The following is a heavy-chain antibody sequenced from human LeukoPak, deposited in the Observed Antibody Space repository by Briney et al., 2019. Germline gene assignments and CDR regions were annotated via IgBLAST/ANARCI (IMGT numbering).Heavy chain of an antibody. D-gene: IGHD3-22*01. Sequence: ASVKVSCKASGYTVTNYDINWVRQAPGEGLEWMGWINPNSGDTNYAQKFQGRVSMTGDASISTAYMELSRLRSDDTAVYYCARTLVVINDAFDIWGQGTMVTVSS. J-gene: IGHJ3*02. V-gene: IGHV1-2*02. CDR2: INPNSGDT. CDR1: GYTVTNYD. CDR3: ARTLVVINDAFDI.